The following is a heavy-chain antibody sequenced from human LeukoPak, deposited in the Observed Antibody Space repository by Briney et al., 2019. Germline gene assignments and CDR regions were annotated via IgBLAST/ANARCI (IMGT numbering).Heavy chain of an antibody. D-gene: IGHD1-26*01. V-gene: IGHV4-4*07. CDR1: SGSISSYY. CDR2: IYTSGST. CDR3: ARESTSYSGSYLDYFDY. Sequence: SETLSLTCTVSSGSISSYYWSWIRPPAGKGLEWIGRIYTSGSTNYNPSLKSRVTMSVDTSKNQFSLKLSSVTAADTAVYYCARESTSYSGSYLDYFDYWGQGTLVTVSS. J-gene: IGHJ4*02.